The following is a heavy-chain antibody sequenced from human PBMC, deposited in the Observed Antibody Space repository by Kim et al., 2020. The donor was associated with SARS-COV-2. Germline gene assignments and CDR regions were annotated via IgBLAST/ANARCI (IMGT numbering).Heavy chain of an antibody. CDR3: ARGGIAAAGTIDY. D-gene: IGHD6-13*01. Sequence: YAVTVKRRITINPDTAKNQFSLQLNTVTPEDTAVYYCARGGIAAAGTIDYWGQGTLVTVSS. J-gene: IGHJ4*02. V-gene: IGHV6-1*01.